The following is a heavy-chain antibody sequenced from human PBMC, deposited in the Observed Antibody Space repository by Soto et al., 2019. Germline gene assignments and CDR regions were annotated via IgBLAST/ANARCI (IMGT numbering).Heavy chain of an antibody. V-gene: IGHV3-23*01. D-gene: IGHD7-27*01. CDR3: ARKILGSTTRPDYWYFDL. Sequence: VQLLESGGGLVQPGGSLRLSCAGYGFTFINYAMNWVRQAPGKGLEWVSSISGGGDAAFFGDSVRGRFTISRDNSKNTVTLQMNSLGVGDTAVYYCARKILGSTTRPDYWYFDLWGRGTLVTVSS. CDR1: GFTFINYA. J-gene: IGHJ2*01. CDR2: ISGGGDAA.